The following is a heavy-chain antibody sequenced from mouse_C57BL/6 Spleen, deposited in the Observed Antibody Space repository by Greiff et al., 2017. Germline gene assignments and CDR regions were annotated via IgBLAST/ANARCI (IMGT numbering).Heavy chain of an antibody. D-gene: IGHD1-1*01. Sequence: EVKLLESGPELVKPGASVKISCKASGYSFTDYNMNWVKQSNGKSLEWIGVINPNYGTTSYNQKFKGKATLTVDQSSSTAYMQLNSLTSEDSAVYYCARRGYGSSYPWFAYWGQGTLVTVSA. CDR3: ARRGYGSSYPWFAY. J-gene: IGHJ3*01. CDR2: INPNYGTT. CDR1: GYSFTDYN. V-gene: IGHV1-39*01.